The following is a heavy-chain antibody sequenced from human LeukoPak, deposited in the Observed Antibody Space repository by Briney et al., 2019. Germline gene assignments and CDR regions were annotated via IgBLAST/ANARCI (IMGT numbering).Heavy chain of an antibody. D-gene: IGHD3-22*01. V-gene: IGHV3-30*18. CDR2: ISYDGSNK. CDR3: AKDLGYDSSEFDY. Sequence: GRSLRLSCAASGFTFSSNGMHWVRQAPGKGLEWVAVISYDGSNKYYADSVKGRFTISRDNSKNTLYLQMNSLRAEDTAMYYCAKDLGYDSSEFDYWGQGTLVTVSS. J-gene: IGHJ4*02. CDR1: GFTFSSNG.